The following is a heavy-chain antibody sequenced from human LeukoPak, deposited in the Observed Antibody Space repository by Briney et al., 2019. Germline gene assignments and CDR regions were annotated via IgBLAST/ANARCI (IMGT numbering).Heavy chain of an antibody. J-gene: IGHJ5*01. CDR1: GFTFRNYW. V-gene: IGHV3-74*01. CDR2: IKGDGSHT. Sequence: GGSLRLSCAASGFTFRNYWMPWIRQAPGKGLVWVSRIKGDGSHTIYADSVKGRFTISRDNAKNTLYLQMKSLRVEDTALYYCVRDWDHFDFDSWGQGTLVTVSS. D-gene: IGHD1-26*01. CDR3: VRDWDHFDFDS.